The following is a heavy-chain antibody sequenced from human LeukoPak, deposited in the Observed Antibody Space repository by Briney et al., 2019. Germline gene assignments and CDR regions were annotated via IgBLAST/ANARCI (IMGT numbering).Heavy chain of an antibody. CDR1: GYTFTSYA. D-gene: IGHD6-13*01. V-gene: IGHV1-3*01. CDR2: INAGNGNT. Sequence: ASVKVSYKASGYTFTSYAMHWVRQAPGQRLEWMGWINAGNGNTKYSQKFQGRVTITRDTSASTAYMELSSLRSEDTAVYYCARVPLYSSSWPVDYWGQGTLVTVSS. J-gene: IGHJ4*02. CDR3: ARVPLYSSSWPVDY.